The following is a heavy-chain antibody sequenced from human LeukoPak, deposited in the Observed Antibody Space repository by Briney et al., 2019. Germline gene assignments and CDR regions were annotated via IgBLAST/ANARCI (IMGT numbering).Heavy chain of an antibody. D-gene: IGHD7-27*01. CDR3: ARDSLGDGMDV. CDR1: GGSISSSNW. J-gene: IGHJ6*02. Sequence: SGTLSLTCAVSGGSISSSNWWSWVRQPPGKGLEWIGEINHSGSTNYNPSLKSRVTISVDTSKNQFSLKLSSVTAADTAVYYCARDSLGDGMDVWGQGTTVTVSS. V-gene: IGHV4-4*02. CDR2: INHSGST.